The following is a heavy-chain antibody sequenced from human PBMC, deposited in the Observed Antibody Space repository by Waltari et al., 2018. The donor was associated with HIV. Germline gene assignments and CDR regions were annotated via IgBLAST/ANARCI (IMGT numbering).Heavy chain of an antibody. CDR1: GYSISSGYY. V-gene: IGHV4-38-2*02. D-gene: IGHD6-19*01. CDR3: ARDGAVAGTEYYYYGMDV. Sequence: QVQLQESGPGLVKPSETLSLTCAVSGYSISSGYYWGWIRQPPGKGLEWIGSIYHSGGTYYNPSLKSRVTISVDTSKTQFSLKLSSVTAADTAVYYCARDGAVAGTEYYYYGMDVWGQGTTVTVSS. CDR2: IYHSGGT. J-gene: IGHJ6*02.